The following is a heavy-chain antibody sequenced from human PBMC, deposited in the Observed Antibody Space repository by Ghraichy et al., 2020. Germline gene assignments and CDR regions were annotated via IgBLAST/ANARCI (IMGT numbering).Heavy chain of an antibody. CDR1: GFTFSSYA. CDR3: AKANDFWSGSYWYFDL. D-gene: IGHD3-3*01. V-gene: IGHV3-23*01. Sequence: GGSLRLSCAASGFTFSSYAMSWVRQAPGKGLEWVSAISGSGGSTYYADSVKGWFTISRDNSKNTLYLQMNSLRAEDTAVYYCAKANDFWSGSYWYFDLWGRGTLVTVSS. J-gene: IGHJ2*01. CDR2: ISGSGGST.